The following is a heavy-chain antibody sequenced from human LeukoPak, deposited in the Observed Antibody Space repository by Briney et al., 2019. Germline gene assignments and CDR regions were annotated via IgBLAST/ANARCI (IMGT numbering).Heavy chain of an antibody. CDR2: IYYSGST. J-gene: IGHJ4*02. CDR3: ARVHPPLIAKV. D-gene: IGHD3-16*01. Sequence: SETLSLTCTVSGGSISSYYWSWIRQPPGKGLEWIGYIYYSGSTNYNPSLKSRVTISVDTSKNQFSLKLSSVTAADTAVYYCARVHPPLIAKVRGQGTLVTVSS. CDR1: GGSISSYY. V-gene: IGHV4-59*08.